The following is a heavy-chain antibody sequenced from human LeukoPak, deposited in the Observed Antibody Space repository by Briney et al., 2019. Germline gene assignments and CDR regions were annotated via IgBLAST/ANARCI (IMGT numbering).Heavy chain of an antibody. CDR1: GFTFSSYS. J-gene: IGHJ3*02. CDR2: ISSSSSYI. CDR3: ARDRLRFLEWFTTPDAFDI. V-gene: IGHV3-21*01. D-gene: IGHD3-3*01. Sequence: GGSLRLSCAASGFTFSSYSMNWVRPAPGKGLEWVSSISSSSSYIYYADSVKGRFTISRDNAKNSLYLQMNSLRAEDTAVYYCARDRLRFLEWFTTPDAFDIWGQGTMVTVSS.